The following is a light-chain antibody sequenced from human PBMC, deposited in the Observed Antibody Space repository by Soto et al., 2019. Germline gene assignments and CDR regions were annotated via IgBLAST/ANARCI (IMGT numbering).Light chain of an antibody. V-gene: IGKV3-20*01. CDR3: QQYGSSLLFT. CDR1: QSVSSSY. CDR2: GAS. J-gene: IGKJ3*01. Sequence: EIVLTQSPGTLSLSPGERATLSCRASQSVSSSYLAWYQQKPGQAPRLLIYGASSRATGIPDRFSGSGSGTDFTLIISRLEPEDFAVYYCQQYGSSLLFTFVPGTKVDIK.